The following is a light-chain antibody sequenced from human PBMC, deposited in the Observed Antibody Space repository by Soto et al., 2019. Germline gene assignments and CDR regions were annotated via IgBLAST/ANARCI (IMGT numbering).Light chain of an antibody. J-gene: IGKJ5*01. CDR2: AAS. Sequence: DIRMTQSPSSLSGSVGDRVTIAGRASQGSSSWLAWYQQKPGKAPKLLIYAASSLQSGVPSRVSGSASGTYFTLTISSLQPEDFATYYCQQASSFPLTFGQGTRLEIK. CDR3: QQASSFPLT. V-gene: IGKV1-12*01. CDR1: QGSSSW.